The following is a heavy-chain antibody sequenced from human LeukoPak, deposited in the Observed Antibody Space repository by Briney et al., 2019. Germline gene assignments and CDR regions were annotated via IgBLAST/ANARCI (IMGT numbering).Heavy chain of an antibody. CDR2: ISGSGGST. CDR1: GFTFSSYA. CDR3: AKGYREQWLVQDAFDI. D-gene: IGHD6-19*01. J-gene: IGHJ3*02. V-gene: IGHV3-23*01. Sequence: GGSLRLSCAASGFTFSSYAMSWVRQAPGKGLEWVSAISGSGGSTYYADSVKGRFTISRDNSKNTLYLQMNSLRAEDTAVYYCAKGYREQWLVQDAFDIWGQGTMVTVSS.